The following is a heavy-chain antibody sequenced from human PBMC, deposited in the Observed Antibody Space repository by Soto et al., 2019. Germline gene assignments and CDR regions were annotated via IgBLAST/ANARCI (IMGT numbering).Heavy chain of an antibody. CDR3: ATRSRMITFGGVIVGNAFDI. CDR1: GGSISSSSYY. D-gene: IGHD3-16*02. V-gene: IGHV4-39*01. J-gene: IGHJ3*02. Sequence: QLQLQESGPGLVKPSETLSLTCTVSGGSISSSSYYWGWIRQPPGKGLEWIGSIYYSGSTYYNPSLKSRVPLSVDTSKNQFSLELRSVTAADTAVYYCATRSRMITFGGVIVGNAFDIWGQGTMVTVSS. CDR2: IYYSGST.